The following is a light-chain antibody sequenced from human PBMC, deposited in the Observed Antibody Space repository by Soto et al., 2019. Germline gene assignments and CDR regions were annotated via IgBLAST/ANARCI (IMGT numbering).Light chain of an antibody. CDR2: EVT. V-gene: IGLV2-14*01. Sequence: QSALTQPASVSGSPGQSITISCTGTSSDVGGYNYVSWYQQHPGKAPKVMIYEVTNRPSGVSNRFSGSKSGNTASLTISGLQAEDEADYFCSSYTSRSLGVVFGGGTKVTVL. J-gene: IGLJ2*01. CDR3: SSYTSRSLGVV. CDR1: SSDVGGYNY.